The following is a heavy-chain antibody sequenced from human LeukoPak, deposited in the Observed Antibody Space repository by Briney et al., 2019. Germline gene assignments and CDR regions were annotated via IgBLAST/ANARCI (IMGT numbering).Heavy chain of an antibody. CDR3: ARDECSGGSCYPPYGRYYYYGMDV. CDR1: GFTFSSYS. CDR2: ISSSSSTI. D-gene: IGHD2-15*01. Sequence: PGGSLRLSCAASGFTFSSYSMNWVRQAPGKGLEWVSYISSSSSTIYYADSVKGRFTISRDNAKNSLYLQMNSLRDEDTAVYYCARDECSGGSCYPPYGRYYYYGMDVWGQGTTVTVSS. V-gene: IGHV3-48*02. J-gene: IGHJ6*02.